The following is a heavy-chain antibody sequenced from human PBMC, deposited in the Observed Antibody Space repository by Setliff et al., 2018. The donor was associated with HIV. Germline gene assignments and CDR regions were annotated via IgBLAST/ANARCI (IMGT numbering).Heavy chain of an antibody. CDR3: ARVPSGAAGLVRAGFYF. Sequence: ASVKVSCKASGYTFTRNQIHWVRQAPGQGLEWMGIINPSGGSASYAEKFQGRVTMTSDTSTNTLYMELSSLRSDDTATYYCARVPSGAAGLVRAGFYFWGQGTLVTVSS. D-gene: IGHD6-25*01. V-gene: IGHV1-46*01. J-gene: IGHJ4*01. CDR2: INPSGGSA. CDR1: GYTFTRNQ.